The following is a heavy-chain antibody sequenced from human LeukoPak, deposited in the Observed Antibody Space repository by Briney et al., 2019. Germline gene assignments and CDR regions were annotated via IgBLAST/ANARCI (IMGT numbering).Heavy chain of an antibody. J-gene: IGHJ4*02. CDR2: INPNSGAT. Sequence: ASVKVSCKASGYTFTGYQMHWVRQAPGQGLEWTGWINPNSGATNYAQEFQGRVTMTRDTSIGTAYMELSRLRSDDTAVYYCARDGPAQMVDFDYWGQGTLVTVSS. D-gene: IGHD3-10*01. CDR3: ARDGPAQMVDFDY. CDR1: GYTFTGYQ. V-gene: IGHV1-2*02.